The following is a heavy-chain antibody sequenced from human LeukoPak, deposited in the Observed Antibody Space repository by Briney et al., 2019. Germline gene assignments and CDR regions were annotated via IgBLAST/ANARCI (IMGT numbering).Heavy chain of an antibody. J-gene: IGHJ4*02. V-gene: IGHV3-23*01. CDR1: GFTFSSYA. CDR3: AKDFRDYLLYTFDY. Sequence: GGYLRLSCAASGFTFSSYAMSWVRQAPGKGLEWVSAISGSGGSTYYADSVKGRFTISRDNSKNTLYLQMNSLRAEDTAVYYCAKDFRDYLLYTFDYWGQGTLVTVSS. CDR2: ISGSGGST. D-gene: IGHD4-17*01.